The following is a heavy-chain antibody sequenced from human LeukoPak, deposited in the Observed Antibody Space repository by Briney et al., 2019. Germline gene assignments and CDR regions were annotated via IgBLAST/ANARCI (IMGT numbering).Heavy chain of an antibody. J-gene: IGHJ5*02. Sequence: GGSLRLSCAASGFTFSSYWMSWVRQAPGKGLEWVANIKQDESEKYYVDSVKGRFTISRVNAKNSLYLQMNSLRAEDTAVYYCARGPTIFGVVITGWFDPWGQGTLVTVSS. D-gene: IGHD3-3*01. CDR2: IKQDESEK. V-gene: IGHV3-7*01. CDR1: GFTFSSYW. CDR3: ARGPTIFGVVITGWFDP.